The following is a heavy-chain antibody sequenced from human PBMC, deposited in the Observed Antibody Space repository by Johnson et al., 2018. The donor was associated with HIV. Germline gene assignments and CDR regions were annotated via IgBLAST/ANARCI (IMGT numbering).Heavy chain of an antibody. CDR1: GFTFSNAW. CDR2: IKSKTDGGTT. Sequence: VQLVESGGGLVKPGGSLRLSCAASGFTFSNAWMSWVRQAPGKGLEWVGRIKSKTDGGTTDYAAPVKGRFTISRDDSKNTLYLQMNSLRAEDTAVYYCARGIRVGAIDAFDIWGQGTTVTVSS. J-gene: IGHJ3*02. V-gene: IGHV3-15*01. D-gene: IGHD1-26*01. CDR3: ARGIRVGAIDAFDI.